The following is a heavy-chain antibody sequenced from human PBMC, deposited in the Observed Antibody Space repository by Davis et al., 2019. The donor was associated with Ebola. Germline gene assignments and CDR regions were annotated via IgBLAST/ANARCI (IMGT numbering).Heavy chain of an antibody. J-gene: IGHJ4*02. CDR3: TSYYDYVWGRGFDY. CDR1: GFTFGDYA. D-gene: IGHD3-16*01. V-gene: IGHV3-49*03. Sequence: GSLRLSCTASGFTFGDYAMSWFRQAPGKGLEWVGFIRSKAYGGTTEYAASVKGRFTISRDDSKSIAYLQMNSLKTEDTAVYYCTSYYDYVWGRGFDYWGQGTLVTVSS. CDR2: IRSKAYGGTT.